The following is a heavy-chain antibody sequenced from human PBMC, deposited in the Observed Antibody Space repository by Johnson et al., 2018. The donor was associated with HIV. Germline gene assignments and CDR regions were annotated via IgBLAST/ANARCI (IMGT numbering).Heavy chain of an antibody. V-gene: IGHV3-53*01. J-gene: IGHJ3*02. CDR3: ASQIYDYDSGGYSGVFDI. Sequence: MLLVESGGGVVQPGRSLRLSCAASGFTVSTYYMTWVRQASGKGLELVSLLYSSGKTYYADTVKGRFTISRDYSKNRLYLQMNSLRAEDTAVYYCASQIYDYDSGGYSGVFDIWGQGTMVTVSS. CDR1: GFTVSTYY. D-gene: IGHD3-22*01. CDR2: LYSSGKT.